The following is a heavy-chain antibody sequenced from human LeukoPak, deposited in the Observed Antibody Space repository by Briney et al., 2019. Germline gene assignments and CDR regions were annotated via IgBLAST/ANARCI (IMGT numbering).Heavy chain of an antibody. J-gene: IGHJ5*02. V-gene: IGHV1-69*04. Sequence: SVKVSCKASGGTFSSYAISWVRQAPGQGLEWMGRIIPILGIANYAQKFQGRVTITADKSTSTAYMELSSLRSEDTAVYYCARTRPRDGSGSYFSWFDPWAREPWSPSPQ. CDR1: GGTFSSYA. D-gene: IGHD3-10*01. CDR3: ARTRPRDGSGSYFSWFDP. CDR2: IIPILGIA.